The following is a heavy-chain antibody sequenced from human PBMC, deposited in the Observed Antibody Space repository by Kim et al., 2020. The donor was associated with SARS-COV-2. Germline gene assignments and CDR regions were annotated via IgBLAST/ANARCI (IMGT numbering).Heavy chain of an antibody. V-gene: IGHV3-7*03. Sequence: GGSLRLSCAASGLTFTNYGMTWVRRAPGKGLEWVANINKGGSNNYYVDSVKGRFTVSRDNSKNSIYLQMNSLRAEDTAVYYCATSFFVLGTLPYDLWGQGTMVTVSS. CDR3: ATSFFVLGTLPYDL. CDR1: GLTFTNYG. D-gene: IGHD3-16*01. CDR2: INKGGSNN. J-gene: IGHJ3*01.